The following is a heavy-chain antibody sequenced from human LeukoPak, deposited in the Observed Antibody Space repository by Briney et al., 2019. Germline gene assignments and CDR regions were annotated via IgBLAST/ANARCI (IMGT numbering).Heavy chain of an antibody. V-gene: IGHV3-7*01. J-gene: IGHJ4*02. CDR3: ARTLYSYGYRAIDYFDY. D-gene: IGHD5-18*01. CDR1: GFTFSGYW. Sequence: GGSLRLSCAASGFTFSGYWMSWVRQAPGKGLEWVANIKQDGSEKYYVDSVKGRFTISRDNAKNSLYLQMNSLRAEDTAVYYCARTLYSYGYRAIDYFDYWGQGTLVTVSS. CDR2: IKQDGSEK.